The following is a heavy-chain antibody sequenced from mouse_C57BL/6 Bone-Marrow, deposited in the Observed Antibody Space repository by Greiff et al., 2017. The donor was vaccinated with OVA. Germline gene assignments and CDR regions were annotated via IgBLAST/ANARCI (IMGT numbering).Heavy chain of an antibody. J-gene: IGHJ4*01. CDR2: IYPGSGST. V-gene: IGHV1-55*01. CDR3: ARSEAGAMDY. CDR1: GYTFTSYW. Sequence: QVQLKQPGAELVKPGASVKMSCKASGYTFTSYWITWVKQRPGQGLEWIGDIYPGSGSTNYNEKFKSKATLTVDTSSSTAYIQLSSLTSEDSAVYYCARSEAGAMDYWGQGTSVTVSS.